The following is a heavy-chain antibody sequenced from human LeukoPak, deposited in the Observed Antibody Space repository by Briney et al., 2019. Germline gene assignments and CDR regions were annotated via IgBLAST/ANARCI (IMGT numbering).Heavy chain of an antibody. CDR2: ISSSSSYI. CDR3: ARGLAVAGGGAFDI. CDR1: GFTFSSYS. D-gene: IGHD6-19*01. V-gene: IGHV3-21*01. Sequence: GGSLRLSCAASGFTFSSYSMNWVRQAPGKGLEWVSSISSSSSYIYYADSVKGRFTISRDNAKNSLYLQMNSLRAEDTAVYYCARGLAVAGGGAFDIWGQGTMVTVSS. J-gene: IGHJ3*02.